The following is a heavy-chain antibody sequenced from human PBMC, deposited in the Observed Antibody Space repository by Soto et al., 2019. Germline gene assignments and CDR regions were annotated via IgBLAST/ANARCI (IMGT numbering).Heavy chain of an antibody. CDR2: ISNNGINK. J-gene: IGHJ6*02. CDR3: AKVIRADSTSSNFYYYSGLDV. D-gene: IGHD6-6*01. Sequence: QVQLVESGGGAVQPGRSLRLSCAASGFTFRTYGMHWVRQAPGKGLEWLAVISNNGINKYYADSVKGRFTISRDNSRDTLFLQMNSLRGEDTAIYYCAKVIRADSTSSNFYYYSGLDVWGQETTVTVS. CDR1: GFTFRTYG. V-gene: IGHV3-30*18.